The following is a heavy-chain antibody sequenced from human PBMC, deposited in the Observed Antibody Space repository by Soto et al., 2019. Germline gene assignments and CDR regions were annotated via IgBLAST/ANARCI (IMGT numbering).Heavy chain of an antibody. CDR3: ARLMYTSSYHY. V-gene: IGHV4-39*01. CDR2: IYHNGGT. Sequence: QLQLQESGPGLVKPSETLSLTCAVSGGSISSHLYYWGWIRQPPGEGLEWIGSIYHNGGTYYSPSIQSRITKSVDTSKNLLSLKLTSVTAADTAVYYCARLMYTSSYHYWGQGTLVTVSP. CDR1: GGSISSHLYY. J-gene: IGHJ4*02. D-gene: IGHD6-6*01.